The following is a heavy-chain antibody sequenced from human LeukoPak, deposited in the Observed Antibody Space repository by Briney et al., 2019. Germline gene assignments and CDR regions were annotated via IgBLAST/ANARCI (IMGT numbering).Heavy chain of an antibody. D-gene: IGHD1-26*01. V-gene: IGHV4-34*01. CDR3: AREMRGSYPKYYYYYYMDV. Sequence: PSETLSLTCAVYGGSFSGYYWSWLRQPPGKGLEWIGEINHSGSTNYNPSLKSRVTISVDTSKNQFSLKLSSVTAADTAVYYCAREMRGSYPKYYYYYYMDVWGKGTTVTVSS. CDR2: INHSGST. J-gene: IGHJ6*03. CDR1: GGSFSGYY.